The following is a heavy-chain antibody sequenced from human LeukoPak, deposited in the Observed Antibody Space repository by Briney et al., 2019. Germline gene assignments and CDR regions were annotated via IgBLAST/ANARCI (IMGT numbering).Heavy chain of an antibody. J-gene: IGHJ6*03. CDR1: GFTFSSYS. D-gene: IGHD3-16*02. CDR2: ISSSSSTI. Sequence: GGSLRLSCAASGFTFSSYSMNWVRQAPGKGLEWVSYISSSSSTIYYADSVKGRFTLSRDNAKNSLYLQMNSLRAEDTAVYYCAGPYDYVWGSYRDYYYYMDVWGKGTTVTVSS. V-gene: IGHV3-48*01. CDR3: AGPYDYVWGSYRDYYYYMDV.